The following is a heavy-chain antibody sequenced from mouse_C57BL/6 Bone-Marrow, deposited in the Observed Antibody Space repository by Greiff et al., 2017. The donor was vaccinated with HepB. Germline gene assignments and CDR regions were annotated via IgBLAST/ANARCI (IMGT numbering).Heavy chain of an antibody. CDR2: IDPEDGET. V-gene: IGHV14-2*01. CDR3: AVYYPWFAY. J-gene: IGHJ3*01. CDR1: GFNIKDYY. Sequence: EVKLQQSGAELVKPGASVKLSCTASGFNIKDYYMHWVKQRTEQGLEWIGRIDPEDGETKYAPKFQGKATITADTSSNTAYLQLSSLTSEDTAVYYCAVYYPWFAYWGQGTLVTVSA. D-gene: IGHD1-1*01.